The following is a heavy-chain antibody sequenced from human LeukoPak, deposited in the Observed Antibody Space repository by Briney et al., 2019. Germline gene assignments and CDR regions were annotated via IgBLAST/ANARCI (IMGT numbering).Heavy chain of an antibody. Sequence: ASVTVSCKASGYTFTSYDINWVRQATGQGLEWMGWMNPNSGNTGYAQKFQGRVTMTRNTSISTAYMELSSLRSEDTAVYYCARGLMLEWSHDYWGQGTLVTVSS. J-gene: IGHJ4*02. CDR1: GYTFTSYD. CDR2: MNPNSGNT. D-gene: IGHD3-3*01. V-gene: IGHV1-8*01. CDR3: ARGLMLEWSHDY.